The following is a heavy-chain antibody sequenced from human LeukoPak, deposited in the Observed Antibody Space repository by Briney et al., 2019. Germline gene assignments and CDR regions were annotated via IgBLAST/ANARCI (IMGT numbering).Heavy chain of an antibody. D-gene: IGHD2-15*01. CDR2: IYYSSWST. V-gene: IGHV4-39*01. CDR3: ASQVYCSAGSCYSNF. J-gene: IGHJ4*02. Sequence: PSETLSLTCTVSGGSISSRTYFWGWTRQPPGKGLEWIGNIYYSSWSTYYNPSLKSRVTISVDTSKNQFSLKLSSVTAADTAVYYCASQVYCSAGSCYSNFWGQGTLVTVSS. CDR1: GGSISSRTYF.